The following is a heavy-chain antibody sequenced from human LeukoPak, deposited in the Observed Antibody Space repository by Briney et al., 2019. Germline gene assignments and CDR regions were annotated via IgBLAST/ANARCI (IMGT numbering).Heavy chain of an antibody. J-gene: IGHJ4*02. Sequence: GGSLRLSCAASGFTFGSYAMHWVRQAPGKGLEWVAVISYDGSNKYYADSVKGRFTISRDNSKNTLYLQMNSLRAEDTAVYYCARARYSGSYYQSFAFDYWGQGTLVTVSS. V-gene: IGHV3-30*04. D-gene: IGHD1-26*01. CDR3: ARARYSGSYYQSFAFDY. CDR2: ISYDGSNK. CDR1: GFTFGSYA.